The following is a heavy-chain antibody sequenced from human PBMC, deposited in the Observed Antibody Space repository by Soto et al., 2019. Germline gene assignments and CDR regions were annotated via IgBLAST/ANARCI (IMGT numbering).Heavy chain of an antibody. CDR1: GGSISSVGSY. V-gene: IGHV4-31*03. J-gene: IGHJ4*02. Sequence: SETLSLTCSVSGGSISSVGSYWSWIRQHPGKGLEYIGYIYYSGNAYYNPSLKGRVSISVDTSKNQFSLELRSVTAADTAVYHCARQMGGDSSGYFDYWGQGTLVTVSS. CDR3: ARQMGGDSSGYFDY. CDR2: IYYSGNA. D-gene: IGHD3-22*01.